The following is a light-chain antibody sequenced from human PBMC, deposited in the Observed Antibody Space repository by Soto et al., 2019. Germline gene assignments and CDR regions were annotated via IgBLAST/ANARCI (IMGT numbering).Light chain of an antibody. CDR3: QQYYSIPVT. Sequence: DIVMTQSPDSLAVSLGERATINCKSSQSVLYSSNHKNYLAWYQQKPGQPPKLLIYWASTRESGVPDRFSGSGSGTDFTLTISSLQAEDVAVYYCQQYYSIPVTFGPGTKVDIK. J-gene: IGKJ3*01. CDR1: QSVLYSSNHKNY. V-gene: IGKV4-1*01. CDR2: WAS.